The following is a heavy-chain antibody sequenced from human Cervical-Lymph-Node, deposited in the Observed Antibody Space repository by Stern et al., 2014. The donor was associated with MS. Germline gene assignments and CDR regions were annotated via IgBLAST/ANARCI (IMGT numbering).Heavy chain of an antibody. CDR3: ARPGYCSSTTCSGYFQI. Sequence: QVQLQQWGAGLLKPSETLSLTCAVYGASLRSYYWSWIRQPPGQGLEWVGEIDQIGRTKYNPSLWSRATISLDTSKNQFSVRLRSVTAADTAVYYCARPGYCSSTTCSGYFQIWGQGNLVTVSS. CDR1: GASLRSYY. CDR2: IDQIGRT. J-gene: IGHJ4*02. V-gene: IGHV4-34*01. D-gene: IGHD2-2*01.